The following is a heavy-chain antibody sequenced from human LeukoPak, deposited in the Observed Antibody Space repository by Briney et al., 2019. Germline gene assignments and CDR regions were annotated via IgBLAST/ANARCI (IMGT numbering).Heavy chain of an antibody. CDR2: IHSDGSTT. D-gene: IGHD3-22*01. J-gene: IGHJ4*02. Sequence: GGSLRLSCATSGFTFSTSWMYWVRQVPGKGLVWVSRIHSDGSTTNYADLAKGRFTISRDNAKNTLYLQMNSLRAEDTAVYYCARDRDSRGYSHFDYWGQGTLVTVSS. CDR1: GFTFSTSW. CDR3: ARDRDSRGYSHFDY. V-gene: IGHV3-74*01.